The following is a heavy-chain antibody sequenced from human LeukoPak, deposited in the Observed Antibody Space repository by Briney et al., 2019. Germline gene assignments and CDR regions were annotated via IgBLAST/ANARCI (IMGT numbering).Heavy chain of an antibody. CDR1: GFTFSSYA. Sequence: GGSLRLSCAASGFTFSSYAMSWVRQAPGKGLEWVSATSGSGGSTYYADSVKGRFTISRDNSKNTLYLQMNSLRAEDTAVYYCAKADSSSWYYFDYWGQGTLVTVSS. J-gene: IGHJ4*02. D-gene: IGHD6-13*01. CDR3: AKADSSSWYYFDY. V-gene: IGHV3-23*01. CDR2: TSGSGGST.